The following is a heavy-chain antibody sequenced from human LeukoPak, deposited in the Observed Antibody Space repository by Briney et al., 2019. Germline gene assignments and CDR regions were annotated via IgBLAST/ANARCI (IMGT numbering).Heavy chain of an antibody. Sequence: ASVEVSCKASGYTFTGYYMHWVRQAPGQGLEWMGWISAYNGNTNYAQKLQGRVTMTTDTSTSTAYMELRSLRSDDTAVYYCARDRWSSTSRRFDYYGMDVWGQGTTVTVSS. CDR1: GYTFTGYY. CDR2: ISAYNGNT. D-gene: IGHD2-2*01. J-gene: IGHJ6*02. CDR3: ARDRWSSTSRRFDYYGMDV. V-gene: IGHV1-18*04.